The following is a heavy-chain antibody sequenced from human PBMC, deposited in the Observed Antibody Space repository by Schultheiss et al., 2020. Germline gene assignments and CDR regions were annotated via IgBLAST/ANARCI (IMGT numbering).Heavy chain of an antibody. V-gene: IGHV3-33*06. D-gene: IGHD6-13*01. CDR3: AKDLHSSSWYYYYYYGMDV. Sequence: GESLKISCAASGFTFSSYGMHWVRQAPGKGLEWVAVIWYDGSNKYYADSVKGRFTISRDNSKNTLYLQMNSLRAEDTAVYYCAKDLHSSSWYYYYYYGMDVWGQGTTVTVSS. J-gene: IGHJ6*02. CDR2: IWYDGSNK. CDR1: GFTFSSYG.